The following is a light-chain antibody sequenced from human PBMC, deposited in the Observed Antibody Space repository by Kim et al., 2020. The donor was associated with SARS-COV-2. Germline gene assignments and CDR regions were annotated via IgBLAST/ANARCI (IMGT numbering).Light chain of an antibody. CDR2: EDD. Sequence: GKTETSSCTRSGGSIDDNYVQWYQQRPGGVPTPVIYEDDQRPSGVSDRFSGSIDNSSNSASLTISGLKTEDEADYYCQSYNRSNVVFGGGTQLTVL. J-gene: IGLJ2*01. CDR1: GGSIDDNY. V-gene: IGLV6-57*03. CDR3: QSYNRSNVV.